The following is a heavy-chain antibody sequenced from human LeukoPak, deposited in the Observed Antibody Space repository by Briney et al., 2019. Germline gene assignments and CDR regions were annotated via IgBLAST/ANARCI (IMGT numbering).Heavy chain of an antibody. Sequence: PSETLSLTCTVSGYSVSSGYYWGWIRQPPGKGLEWLGSIYHSGSTYYNPSLKSRVTISVDTSKNQFSLKLSSVTAADTAVYYCARQGIEYPDYSINNIIGSYMDVWGKGTTVTVSS. D-gene: IGHD4-11*01. CDR1: GYSVSSGYY. CDR3: ARQGIEYPDYSINNIIGSYMDV. CDR2: IYHSGST. J-gene: IGHJ6*03. V-gene: IGHV4-38-2*02.